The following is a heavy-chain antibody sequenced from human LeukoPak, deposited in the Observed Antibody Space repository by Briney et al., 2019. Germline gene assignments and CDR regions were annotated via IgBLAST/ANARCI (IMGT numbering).Heavy chain of an antibody. V-gene: IGHV1-18*01. Sequence: ASVKVSCKASGYTFTSYGISWVRQAPGQGVEWMGWISAYNGNTNYAQKLQGRVTMTTDTSTSTAYMELRSLRSDDTAVYYCARTEDYYDSSGYYAGDYWGQGTLVTVSS. CDR3: ARTEDYYDSSGYYAGDY. J-gene: IGHJ4*02. CDR2: ISAYNGNT. CDR1: GYTFTSYG. D-gene: IGHD3-22*01.